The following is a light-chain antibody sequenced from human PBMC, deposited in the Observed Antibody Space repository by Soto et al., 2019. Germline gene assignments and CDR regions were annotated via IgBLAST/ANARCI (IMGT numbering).Light chain of an antibody. J-gene: IGKJ1*01. CDR3: QQYINRWT. CDR1: QSISTW. CDR2: KAS. Sequence: DIQMTQSPSTLSASVGDRVTITCRASQSISTWLAWYQQKPGKAPKLLIYKASSLESGVPSRLSGSGSGTEFTLTISSLQPDDFATFYCQQYINRWTFGQGTKWISN. V-gene: IGKV1-5*03.